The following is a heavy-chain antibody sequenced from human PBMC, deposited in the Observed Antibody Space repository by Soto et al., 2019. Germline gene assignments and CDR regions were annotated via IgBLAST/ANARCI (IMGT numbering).Heavy chain of an antibody. CDR2: IIPIFGAA. V-gene: IGHV1-69*06. D-gene: IGHD2-15*01. CDR3: ASLSGNNWFDP. CDR1: GGTFSSYA. J-gene: IGHJ5*02. Sequence: SVKVSCKASGGTFSSYAISWVRQAPGQGLEWMGGIIPIFGAANYAQKFQGRVTIAADKSTSTAYMELSSLRSEDTAVYYCASLSGNNWFDPWGQGTLVTVSS.